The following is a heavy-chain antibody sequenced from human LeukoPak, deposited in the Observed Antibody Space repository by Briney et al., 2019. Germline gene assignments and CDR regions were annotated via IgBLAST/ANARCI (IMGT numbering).Heavy chain of an antibody. CDR1: GGSISSYY. CDR2: IYYSGST. J-gene: IGHJ4*02. V-gene: IGHV4-59*01. Sequence: PSETLSLTCTVPGGSISSYYWSWIRQPPGKGLERIGYIYYSGSTNYNPSLKSRVTISVDTSKNQFSLKLSSVTAADTAVYYCARGKDYVPPYYFDYWGQGTLVTVSS. CDR3: ARGKDYVPPYYFDY. D-gene: IGHD4-17*01.